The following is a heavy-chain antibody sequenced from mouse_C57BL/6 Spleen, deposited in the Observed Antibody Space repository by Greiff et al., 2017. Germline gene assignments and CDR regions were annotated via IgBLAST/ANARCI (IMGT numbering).Heavy chain of an antibody. CDR1: GYTFTSYT. CDR3: ARRESYYFDY. V-gene: IGHV1-4*01. CDR2: INPSSGYT. Sequence: QVQLQQSGAELARPGASVTLSCKASGYTFTSYTMHWVKQRPGQGLEWIGYINPSSGYTKYNQKFKDKATLTADKSSSTAYMQLSSLTSEDSAVYYCARRESYYFDYWGQGTTLTVSS. J-gene: IGHJ2*01.